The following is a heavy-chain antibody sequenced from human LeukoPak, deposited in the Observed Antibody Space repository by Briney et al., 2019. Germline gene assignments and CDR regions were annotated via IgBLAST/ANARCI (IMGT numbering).Heavy chain of an antibody. CDR3: ATIRRGSIYGYFDF. J-gene: IGHJ4*02. D-gene: IGHD5-18*01. CDR1: GASMSTHY. CDR2: LLDSWRT. V-gene: IGHV4-59*11. Sequence: SETLSLTCTVSGASMSTHYWSWLRQPPGKGLEWIGYLLDSWRTKDNPSLQSRFTLSADTSKNQFSLRLTSVTAADTAVYYCATIRRGSIYGYFDFWGQGILVTVSS.